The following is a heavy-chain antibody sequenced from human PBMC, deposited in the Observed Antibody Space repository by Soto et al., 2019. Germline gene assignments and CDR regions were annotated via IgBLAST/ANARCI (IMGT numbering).Heavy chain of an antibody. CDR1: GYTFSSYG. D-gene: IGHD3-3*01. J-gene: IGHJ5*02. V-gene: IGHV1-3*01. CDR2: INDDNGYT. Sequence: QVQLVQSGAEVKKPGASVKVSCKASGYTFSSYGMHWVRQAPGQRLEWMGLINDDNGYTRYSQKFQGRVTITRDTSASTAYMELSSLTSEDTAVYYCARVLRSFGGWFDPWGQGTLVTVSS. CDR3: ARVLRSFGGWFDP.